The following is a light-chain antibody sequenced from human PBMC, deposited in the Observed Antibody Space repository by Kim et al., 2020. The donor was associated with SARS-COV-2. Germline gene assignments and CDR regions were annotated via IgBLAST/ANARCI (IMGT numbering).Light chain of an antibody. CDR2: LNSDGSH. V-gene: IGLV4-69*01. CDR1: SGHSSYA. J-gene: IGLJ3*02. CDR3: QTWGTGIRV. Sequence: ASVKLTCTRSSGHSSYALAWHQQQPEKGPRFLMKLNSDGSHSKGDGIPDRFSGSSSGAERYLTISSLQSEDEADYYCQTWGTGIRVFGGGTQLTVL.